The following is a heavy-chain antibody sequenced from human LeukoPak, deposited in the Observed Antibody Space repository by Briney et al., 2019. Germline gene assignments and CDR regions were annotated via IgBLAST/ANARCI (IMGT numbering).Heavy chain of an antibody. J-gene: IGHJ6*03. CDR3: ARVIKMATIPGYMDV. D-gene: IGHD5-24*01. V-gene: IGHV3-21*01. CDR2: ISSSSSYI. CDR1: GFTFSSYS. Sequence: PGGSLRLSCAASGFTFSSYSMNWVRQAPGKGLEWVSSISSSSSYIYYADSVKGRFTISRDNAKNSLYLQMNSLRAEDTAVYYCARVIKMATIPGYMDVWGKGTTVTVSS.